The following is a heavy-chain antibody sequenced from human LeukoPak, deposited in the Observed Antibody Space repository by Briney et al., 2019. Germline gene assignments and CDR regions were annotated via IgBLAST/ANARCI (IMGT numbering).Heavy chain of an antibody. CDR1: GGSISSYY. CDR3: ARHCVGGTCYSDFDY. Sequence: SETLSLTCTVSGGSISSYYWSWIRQPAGKGLEWIGRIYTSGSTNYNPSLKSRVTMSVDTSKNQFSLKLSSVTAADTAVYYCARHCVGGTCYSDFDYWGQGTLVTVSS. CDR2: IYTSGST. V-gene: IGHV4-4*07. D-gene: IGHD2-15*01. J-gene: IGHJ4*02.